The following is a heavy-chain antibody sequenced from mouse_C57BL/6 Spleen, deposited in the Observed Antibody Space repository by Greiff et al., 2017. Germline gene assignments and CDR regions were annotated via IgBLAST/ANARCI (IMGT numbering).Heavy chain of an antibody. V-gene: IGHV1-81*01. J-gene: IGHJ2*01. CDR1: GYTFTSYG. CDR2: IFPRSGNT. CDR3: ARSIYYDYDGGYFDY. Sequence: QVQLMESGAELARPGASVKLSCKASGYTFTSYGISWVKQRTGQGLEWIGEIFPRSGNTYYNEKFKGQATLSADKSSSTAYMELRSLTSEDSAVYFCARSIYYDYDGGYFDYWGQGTTLTVSS. D-gene: IGHD2-4*01.